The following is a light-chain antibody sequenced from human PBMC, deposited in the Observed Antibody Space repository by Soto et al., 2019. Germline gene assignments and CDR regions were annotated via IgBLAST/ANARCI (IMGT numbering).Light chain of an antibody. CDR2: AAS. CDR3: QRSYSTPIT. J-gene: IGKJ5*01. CDR1: QSISNY. Sequence: DIQMTQSPSSLSASVGDRVTITCRASQSISNYLNWYQQKPGKAPKVLIYAASNLQSGVPSRFSGSGSGTDFTLTISSLQPEDFATYYCQRSYSTPITFGQGTRLEIK. V-gene: IGKV1-39*01.